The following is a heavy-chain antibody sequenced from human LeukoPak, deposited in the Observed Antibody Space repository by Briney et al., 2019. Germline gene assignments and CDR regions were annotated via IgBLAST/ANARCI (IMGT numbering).Heavy chain of an antibody. V-gene: IGHV3-30*01. CDR2: ISSGGVYE. CDR3: ARDSTYYYDSGSSGPHYFDN. J-gene: IGHJ4*02. Sequence: HPGRSLRLSCAASGFTFSSYAMHWVRQAPGKGLELVSIISSGGVYEYYADSVKSRFTISRDNSKNTLYLQLNSLRTEDTAVYYCARDSTYYYDSGSSGPHYFDNWGQGTLVTVSS. D-gene: IGHD3-10*01. CDR1: GFTFSSYA.